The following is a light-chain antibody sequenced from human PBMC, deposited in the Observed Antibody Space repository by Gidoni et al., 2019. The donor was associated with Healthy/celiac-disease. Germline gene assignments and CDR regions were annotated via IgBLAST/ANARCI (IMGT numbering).Light chain of an antibody. V-gene: IGLV3-1*01. CDR1: KLGDKY. CDR2: QDS. Sequence: SYELPHPPSVSVSPGQTASITCPGDKLGDKYACWYQQKPGQSPVLVIYQDSKRPSGIPERFSGSNSGNTATLTISGTQAMDEADYYCQAWDSSTYVFGTGTKVTVL. J-gene: IGLJ1*01. CDR3: QAWDSSTYV.